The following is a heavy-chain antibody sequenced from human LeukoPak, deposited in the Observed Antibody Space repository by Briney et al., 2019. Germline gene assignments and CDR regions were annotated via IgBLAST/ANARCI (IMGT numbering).Heavy chain of an antibody. V-gene: IGHV3-23*01. D-gene: IGHD1-26*01. Sequence: GGSLRLPCAATGFTFSNHAMTWVRQAPGKGLEWVSSISGDGATTFYADSVKGRFTMSRDNSKNTLYVQMDSLRAEDTAVYYCAKQGGGTHDYWGQGTLVTVS. CDR1: GFTFSNHA. CDR2: ISGDGATT. CDR3: AKQGGGTHDY. J-gene: IGHJ4*02.